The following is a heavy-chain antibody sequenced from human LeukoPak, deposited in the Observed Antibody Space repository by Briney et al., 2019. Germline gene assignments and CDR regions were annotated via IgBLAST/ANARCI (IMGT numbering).Heavy chain of an antibody. D-gene: IGHD5-24*01. CDR1: GGSISSGSYY. CDR2: IYTSGST. Sequence: KPSETLSLTCTVSGGSISSGSYYWSWIRQPAGKGLEWIGRIYTSGSTNYNPSLKSRVTISVDTSKNQFSLKLSSVTAADTAVYYCARGNRLEMATTDFDYWGQGTLVTVSS. CDR3: ARGNRLEMATTDFDY. V-gene: IGHV4-61*02. J-gene: IGHJ4*02.